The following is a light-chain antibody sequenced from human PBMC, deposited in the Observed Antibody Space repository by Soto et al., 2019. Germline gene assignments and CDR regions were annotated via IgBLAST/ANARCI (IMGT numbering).Light chain of an antibody. Sequence: DIVMTQSPLSLRVTPVEAASISWGSSQSLLHKNGHNYFNWYLQKXGKSPQXXIYLGSHRDSGVPDRFSCSGAGPDCTRKISRVGDEDVSVDSCMQALQTTPTFGQGTQVDIK. CDR2: LGS. V-gene: IGKV2-28*01. J-gene: IGKJ1*01. CDR3: MQALQTTPT. CDR1: QSLLHKNGHNY.